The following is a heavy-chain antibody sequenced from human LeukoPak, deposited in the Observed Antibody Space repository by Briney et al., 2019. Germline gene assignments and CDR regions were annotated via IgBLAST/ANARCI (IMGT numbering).Heavy chain of an antibody. CDR1: GFTFSSYA. J-gene: IGHJ3*02. CDR2: ISYDGSNK. Sequence: GGSLRLSCAASGFTFSSYAMHWVRQAPGKGLEWVAVISYDGSNKYYADSVKGRFTISRDNSKNTLYLQMNSLRAEDTAVYYCARDSHDYGDYLGAFGIWGQGTMVTVS. V-gene: IGHV3-30-3*01. CDR3: ARDSHDYGDYLGAFGI. D-gene: IGHD4-17*01.